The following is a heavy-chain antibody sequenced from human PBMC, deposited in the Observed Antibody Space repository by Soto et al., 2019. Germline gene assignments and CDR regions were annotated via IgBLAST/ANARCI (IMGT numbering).Heavy chain of an antibody. CDR3: ARRTFSGSYPYYFDY. V-gene: IGHV4-39*01. J-gene: IGHJ4*02. Sequence: SETLSLTCTVSGGSISSSSYYWGWIRQPPGKGLEWIGSIYYSGSTYYNPSLKSRVTISVDTSKNQFSLKLSSVTAADTAVYYCARRTFSGSYPYYFDYWGQGTLVTVS. CDR2: IYYSGST. D-gene: IGHD1-26*01. CDR1: GGSISSSSYY.